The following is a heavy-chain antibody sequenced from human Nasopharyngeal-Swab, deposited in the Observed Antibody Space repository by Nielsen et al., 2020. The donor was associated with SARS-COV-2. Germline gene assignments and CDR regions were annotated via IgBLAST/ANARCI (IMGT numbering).Heavy chain of an antibody. Sequence: GESLKISCAASGFTFSSYSMNWARQAPGKGLEWVSYISSSGSTIYYADSVKGRFTISRDNAKNSLYLQMNSLRAEDTAVYYCARDGYSSSWTQGPHFDYWGQGTLVTVSS. CDR1: GFTFSSYS. J-gene: IGHJ4*02. V-gene: IGHV3-48*04. CDR2: ISSSGSTI. CDR3: ARDGYSSSWTQGPHFDY. D-gene: IGHD6-13*01.